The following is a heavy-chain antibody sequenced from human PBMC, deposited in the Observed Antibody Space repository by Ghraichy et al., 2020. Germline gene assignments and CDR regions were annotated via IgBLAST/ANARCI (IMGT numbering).Heavy chain of an antibody. Sequence: GGSLRLSCAASGFSISDHFMDWVRQAPGKGLEWVGRTRDKTESYSTQYGASVKGRVIISRDESKNSVYLQMNTLKTEDTAVYYCARVKSSARWSFDLWGQGTLVTVSS. D-gene: IGHD5-24*01. V-gene: IGHV3-72*01. CDR3: ARVKSSARWSFDL. CDR1: GFSISDHF. CDR2: TRDKTESYST. J-gene: IGHJ4*02.